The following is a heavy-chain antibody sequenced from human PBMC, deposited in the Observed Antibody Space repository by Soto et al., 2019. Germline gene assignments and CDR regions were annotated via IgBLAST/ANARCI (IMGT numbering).Heavy chain of an antibody. CDR3: CVVKRRDQYSTSGYWFDP. V-gene: IGHV3-15*01. J-gene: IGHJ5*02. D-gene: IGHD2-15*01. CDR1: GFTFSHAW. Sequence: GGSLRLSCAASGFTFSHAWMSWVRQAPGKGLEWVGRIKSKTDGETKDYGAPVRGRFTISRDDSKDTLYLQMNSLRIEDTAVYYCCVVKRRDQYSTSGYWFDPWGPGTRVTV. CDR2: IKSKTDGETK.